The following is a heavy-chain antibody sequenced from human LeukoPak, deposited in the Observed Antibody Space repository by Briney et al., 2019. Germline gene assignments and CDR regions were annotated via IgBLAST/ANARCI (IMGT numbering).Heavy chain of an antibody. D-gene: IGHD3-22*01. CDR3: ARLNYDSSTYYSNYFDY. CDR1: GGTFSSYA. J-gene: IGHJ4*02. Sequence: ALVKVSCKASGGTFSSYAISWVRQAPGQGLEWMGGIIPIFGTANYAQKFQGRVTITADKSTSTAYMELSSLRSEDTAVYYCARLNYDSSTYYSNYFDYWGQGILVTVSS. V-gene: IGHV1-69*06. CDR2: IIPIFGTA.